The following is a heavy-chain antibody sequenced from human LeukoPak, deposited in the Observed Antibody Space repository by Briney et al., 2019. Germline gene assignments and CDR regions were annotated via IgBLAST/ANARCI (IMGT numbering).Heavy chain of an antibody. D-gene: IGHD6-6*01. CDR1: GGSISSGSYY. Sequence: SQTLSLTCTVSGGSISSGSYYWSWIRQPAGKGLEWIGRIYTSGSTNYNPSLKSRVTISVDTSKNQFSLKLSSVTAADTAVYYCARSSGIAARPRAFDIWGQGTMVTVSS. J-gene: IGHJ3*02. V-gene: IGHV4-61*02. CDR3: ARSSGIAARPRAFDI. CDR2: IYTSGST.